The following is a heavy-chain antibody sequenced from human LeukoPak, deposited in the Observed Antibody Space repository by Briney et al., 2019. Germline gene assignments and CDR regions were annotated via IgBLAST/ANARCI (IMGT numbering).Heavy chain of an antibody. CDR1: GGSISSYY. CDR2: IYYSGST. D-gene: IGHD6-19*01. V-gene: IGHV4-59*01. CDR3: ARGSSGWYTFDY. J-gene: IGHJ4*02. Sequence: SETLSLTCTVSGGSISSYYWSWIRQPPGEGLEWIGYIYYSGSTNYNPSLKSRVTISVDTSKNQFSLKLSSVTAADTAVYYCARGSSGWYTFDYWGQGTLVTVSS.